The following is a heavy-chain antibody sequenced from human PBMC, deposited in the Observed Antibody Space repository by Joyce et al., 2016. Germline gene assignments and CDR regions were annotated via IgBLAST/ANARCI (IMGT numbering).Heavy chain of an antibody. D-gene: IGHD2-15*01. CDR3: VRDVVADAVGFHWFDP. J-gene: IGHJ5*02. V-gene: IGHV3-33*01. CDR1: GFTFTSYG. Sequence: QVQLVESGGGVVQPGRSLRLSCLTSGFTFTSYGMHWVRQAPGKGLEWVATIYFDESNKYYVDSVKGRFIISRDISKNTLYLQMNSLRVEDTAVYFCVRDVVADAVGFHWFDPWGQGTLVTVSS. CDR2: IYFDESNK.